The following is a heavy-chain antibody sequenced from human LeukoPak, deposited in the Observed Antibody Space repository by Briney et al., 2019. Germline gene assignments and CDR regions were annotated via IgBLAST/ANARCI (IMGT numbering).Heavy chain of an antibody. J-gene: IGHJ4*02. CDR1: GGSISSYY. V-gene: IGHV4-34*01. Sequence: KPSETLSLTCTVSGGSISSYYWSWIRQPPGKGLEWIGEINHSGSTNYNPSLKSRVTISVDTSKNQFSLKLSSVTAADTAVYYCARGAKRWAAGLYYFDYWGQGTLVTVSS. CDR2: INHSGST. D-gene: IGHD6-13*01. CDR3: ARGAKRWAAGLYYFDY.